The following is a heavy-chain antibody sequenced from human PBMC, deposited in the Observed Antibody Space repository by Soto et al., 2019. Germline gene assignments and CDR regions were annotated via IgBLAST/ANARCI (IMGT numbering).Heavy chain of an antibody. CDR1: GGTFSSYA. J-gene: IGHJ4*02. CDR2: IIPIFGTA. D-gene: IGHD3-22*01. CDR3: AAPPFDYYDSPYFDY. Sequence: SVKVSCKASGGTFSSYAISWVRQAPGQGLEWMGGIIPIFGTANYAQKFQGRVTITADESTSTAYMELSSLRSEDTAVYYCAAPPFDYYDSPYFDYWGQRTMVTVYS. V-gene: IGHV1-69*13.